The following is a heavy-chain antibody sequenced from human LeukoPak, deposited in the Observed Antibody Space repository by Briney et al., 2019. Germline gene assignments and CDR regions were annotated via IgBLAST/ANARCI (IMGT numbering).Heavy chain of an antibody. Sequence: PVKVSCKASGGTFSSYTISWVRQAPGQGLEWMGRIIPILGIANYAQKFQGRVTITADKSTSTAYMELSSLRSEDTAVFYCARGHQPPYYGMDVWGQGTTVTVSS. CDR3: ARGHQPPYYGMDV. CDR2: IIPILGIA. V-gene: IGHV1-69*02. J-gene: IGHJ6*02. CDR1: GGTFSSYT.